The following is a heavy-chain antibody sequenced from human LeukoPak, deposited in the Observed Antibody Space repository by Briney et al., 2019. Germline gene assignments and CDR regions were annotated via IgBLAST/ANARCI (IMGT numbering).Heavy chain of an antibody. CDR2: IYHSGST. Sequence: PSETLSLTCTVSGGSISSYYWSWIRQPPGKGLEWIGYIYHSGSTNYNPSLKSRVTISVDTSKNQFSLKLSSVTAADTAVYYCARLIQDFWSGYNWFDPWGQGTLVTVSS. CDR1: GGSISSYY. D-gene: IGHD3-3*01. CDR3: ARLIQDFWSGYNWFDP. J-gene: IGHJ5*02. V-gene: IGHV4-59*08.